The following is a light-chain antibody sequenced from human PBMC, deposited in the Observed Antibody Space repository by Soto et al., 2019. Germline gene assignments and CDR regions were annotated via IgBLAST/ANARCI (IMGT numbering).Light chain of an antibody. CDR2: GAS. CDR3: QQYGSSPYT. CDR1: QSVSSSY. J-gene: IGKJ2*01. Sequence: EIVLTQSPGTLSLSPGEIATLSCRASQSVSSSYLAWYQQKPGQAPRLLIYGASSRATGIPDRFSGSGSETDFTLTISRLEPEDFAVYYCQQYGSSPYTFGQGTKLEIK. V-gene: IGKV3-20*01.